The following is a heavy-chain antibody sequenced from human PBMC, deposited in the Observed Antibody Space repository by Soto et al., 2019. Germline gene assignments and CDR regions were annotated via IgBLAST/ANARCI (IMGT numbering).Heavy chain of an antibody. D-gene: IGHD3-22*01. Sequence: PGGSLRLSCAASGFTFSSYGMHWVRQAPGKGLEWVAVIWYDGSNKYYADSVEGRFTISRDNSKNTLYLQMNSLRAEDTAVYYCARDYYDSSGYYYVDYWGQGTLVTV. CDR1: GFTFSSYG. V-gene: IGHV3-33*01. J-gene: IGHJ4*02. CDR2: IWYDGSNK. CDR3: ARDYYDSSGYYYVDY.